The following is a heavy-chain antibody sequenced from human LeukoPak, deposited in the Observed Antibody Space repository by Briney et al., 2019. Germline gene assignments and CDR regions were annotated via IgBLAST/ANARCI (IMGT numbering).Heavy chain of an antibody. CDR1: GYTFTGYY. D-gene: IGHD3-22*01. J-gene: IGHJ6*03. V-gene: IGHV1-2*02. Sequence: ASVKVSCKASGYTFTGYYMHWVRQAPGQGLEWTGWINPNSGDTNYAQKFQGRVTMIRDTSISTAYMELSSLRSEDTAVYYCARDRAYYYDSSEYYMDVWGKGTTVTVSS. CDR2: INPNSGDT. CDR3: ARDRAYYYDSSEYYMDV.